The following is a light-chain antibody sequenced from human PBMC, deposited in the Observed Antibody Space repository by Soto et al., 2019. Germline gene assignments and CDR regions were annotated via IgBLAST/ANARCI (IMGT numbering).Light chain of an antibody. V-gene: IGLV2-14*01. Sequence: QSVLTQPASVSGSPGQSITISCTGTNSDVGGYNFVSWYQQHPGKAPKLIIYDVSNRPSGVSNRFSGSKSGSTASLTISGLQAEDEADYYCSSYTSSSTLVYVFGTGTKLTVL. J-gene: IGLJ1*01. CDR1: NSDVGGYNF. CDR2: DVS. CDR3: SSYTSSSTLVYV.